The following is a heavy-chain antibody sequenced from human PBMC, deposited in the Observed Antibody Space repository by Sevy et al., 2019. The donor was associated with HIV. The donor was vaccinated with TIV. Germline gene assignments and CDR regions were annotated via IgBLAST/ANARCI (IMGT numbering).Heavy chain of an antibody. CDR2: ISAYNGNT. CDR1: GYTFTSYG. Sequence: ASVKVSCKASGYTFTSYGISWVRQAPGQGLEWMGWISAYNGNTNYAQTLQGRVTMTTDTSTSTAYMELRSLRSDDTAVYYCARDGGYSGYDYRIWDYWGQGTLVTVSS. J-gene: IGHJ4*02. V-gene: IGHV1-18*01. D-gene: IGHD5-12*01. CDR3: ARDGGYSGYDYRIWDY.